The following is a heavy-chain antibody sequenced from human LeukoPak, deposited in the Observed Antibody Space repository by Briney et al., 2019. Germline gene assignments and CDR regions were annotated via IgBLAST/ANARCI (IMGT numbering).Heavy chain of an antibody. D-gene: IGHD3-10*01. Sequence: SETLSLTCAVYGGSFSGSYWSWIRQPPGKGLEWIGEINHSGSTNYNPSLKSRVTISVDTSKNQFSLKLSSVTAADTAVYYCARHYYGSGSYRPYYYYYYMDVWGKGTTVTISS. CDR3: ARHYYGSGSYRPYYYYYYMDV. J-gene: IGHJ6*03. V-gene: IGHV4-34*01. CDR2: INHSGST. CDR1: GGSFSGSY.